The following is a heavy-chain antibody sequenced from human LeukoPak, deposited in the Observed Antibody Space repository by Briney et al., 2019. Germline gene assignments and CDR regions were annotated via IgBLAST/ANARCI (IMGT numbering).Heavy chain of an antibody. J-gene: IGHJ6*02. Sequence: SETLSLTCTVSGGSISSYCWSWIRQPPGKGLEWIGYIYYSGSTNYNPSLKSRVTISVDTSKNQFSLKLSSVTAADTAVYYCARDSPVPLYGMDVWGQGTTVTVSS. D-gene: IGHD6-6*01. CDR3: ARDSPVPLYGMDV. V-gene: IGHV4-59*01. CDR2: IYYSGST. CDR1: GGSISSYC.